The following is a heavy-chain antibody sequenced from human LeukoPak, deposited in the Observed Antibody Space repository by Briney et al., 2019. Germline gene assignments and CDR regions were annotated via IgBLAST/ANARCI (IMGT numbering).Heavy chain of an antibody. J-gene: IGHJ5*02. V-gene: IGHV3-30*18. Sequence: GGSLRLSCAASGFTFSSYGMHWVRQAPGKGLEWVAVISYDGSFKFYADSVKGRFTISRDNSRNTLQLQMNSLRAEDTAVYYCAKGYSNGYGAWGQGTLVTVSS. CDR2: ISYDGSFK. CDR3: AKGYSNGYGA. D-gene: IGHD6-19*01. CDR1: GFTFSSYG.